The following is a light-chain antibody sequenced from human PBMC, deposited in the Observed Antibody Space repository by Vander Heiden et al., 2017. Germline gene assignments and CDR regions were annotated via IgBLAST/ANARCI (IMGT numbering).Light chain of an antibody. J-gene: IGKJ1*01. Sequence: DIVMTHSPHSLAVSLGERATINGKSSQSVLYSSNNKNYLAWYQQKPGQPPKLLIYWASTRESGVPDRFSGSGSGTDFTLTISILQAEDVAVYYFQQDYSTPHTFGQGTKVEIK. CDR3: QQDYSTPHT. V-gene: IGKV4-1*01. CDR2: WAS. CDR1: QSVLYSSNNKNY.